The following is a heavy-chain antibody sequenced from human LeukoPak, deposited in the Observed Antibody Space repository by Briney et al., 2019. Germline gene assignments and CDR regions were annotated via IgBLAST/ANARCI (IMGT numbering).Heavy chain of an antibody. Sequence: NLGESLKISCKGFGYSFTSNWIGWVRQMPGKGLEWMGIIYPGDSDTRYSPSFQGQVTISADKSISTAYLQWGSLKASDTAMYYCARHKPAATDYWGQGTLVTVSS. CDR1: GYSFTSNW. CDR2: IYPGDSDT. D-gene: IGHD6-13*01. J-gene: IGHJ4*02. CDR3: ARHKPAATDY. V-gene: IGHV5-51*01.